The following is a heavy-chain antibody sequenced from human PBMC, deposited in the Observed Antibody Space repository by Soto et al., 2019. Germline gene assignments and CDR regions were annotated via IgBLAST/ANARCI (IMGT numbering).Heavy chain of an antibody. D-gene: IGHD4-17*01. CDR2: IIPIFGTT. J-gene: IGHJ5*02. CDR3: ARVPTPTHGDSDKNNWFDP. Sequence: QVQLVQSGAEVRKSGSSLKVSCKASGGTFSNHAFNWVRQARGQGLEWMGSIIPIFGTTYYAQSFQGRVTITADQSTSTAYMELSSLTSDDAAFYYCARVPTPTHGDSDKNNWFDPWGQGTLVTVSS. V-gene: IGHV1-69*01. CDR1: GGTFSNHA.